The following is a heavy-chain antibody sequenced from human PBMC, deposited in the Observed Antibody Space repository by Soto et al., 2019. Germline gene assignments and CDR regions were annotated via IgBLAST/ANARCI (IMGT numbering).Heavy chain of an antibody. D-gene: IGHD2-21*02. CDR2: IYYSGST. CDR1: GGSISSYY. V-gene: IGHV4-59*01. J-gene: IGHJ4*02. Sequence: QVQLQESGPGLVKPSETLSLTCTVSGGSISSYYWSWIRQPPGKGLEWIGYIYYSGSTNYNPSLKSRVTISVDTSKNQFSLKLSSVTAADTAVYYCARDKDGGNSIAYWGQGTLVTVSS. CDR3: ARDKDGGNSIAY.